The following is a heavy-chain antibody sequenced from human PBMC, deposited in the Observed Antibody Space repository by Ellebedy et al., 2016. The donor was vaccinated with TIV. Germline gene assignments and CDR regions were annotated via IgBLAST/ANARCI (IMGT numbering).Heavy chain of an antibody. V-gene: IGHV3-7*01. CDR1: GFTFSSYC. CDR3: ARDRGYYDTPYAFDI. Sequence: GGSLRLSXAASGFTFSSYCMSWVRQAPGKGLEWVANIKQDGSEKYYVDSVKGRFTISRDNAKNSLYLQMNSLRAEDTAVYYCARDRGYYDTPYAFDIWGQGTMVTVSS. D-gene: IGHD3-22*01. CDR2: IKQDGSEK. J-gene: IGHJ3*02.